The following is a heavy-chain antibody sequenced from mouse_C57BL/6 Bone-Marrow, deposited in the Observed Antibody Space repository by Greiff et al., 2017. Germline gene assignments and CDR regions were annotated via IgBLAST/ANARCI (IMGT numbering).Heavy chain of an antibody. CDR3: ARRALDYYGSSRYYYAMDY. CDR1: GYSFTDYN. D-gene: IGHD1-1*01. V-gene: IGHV1-39*01. J-gene: IGHJ4*01. Sequence: HVKQSGPELVKPGASVKISCKASGYSFTDYNMNWVKQSNGKSLEWIGVINPNYGTTSYNQKFKGKATLTVDQSSSTAYMQLNSLTSEDSAVYYCARRALDYYGSSRYYYAMDYWGQGTSVTVSS. CDR2: INPNYGTT.